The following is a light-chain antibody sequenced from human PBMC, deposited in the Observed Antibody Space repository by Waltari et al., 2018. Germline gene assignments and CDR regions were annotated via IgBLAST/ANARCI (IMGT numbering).Light chain of an antibody. J-gene: IGLJ3*02. V-gene: IGLV2-14*03. Sequence: QSALTQPASVSGSPGQSITIPCTGTSRDVGNYNYVSWYQQHPGRAPKLMISDVSDRPPGVSNRFSGSKSGNTASLTISGLQAEDEGDYYCCSYTNVGSWVFGGGTKVTVL. CDR1: SRDVGNYNY. CDR2: DVS. CDR3: CSYTNVGSWV.